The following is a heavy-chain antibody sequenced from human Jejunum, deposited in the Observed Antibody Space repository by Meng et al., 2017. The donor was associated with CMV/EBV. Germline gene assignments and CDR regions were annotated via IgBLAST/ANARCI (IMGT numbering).Heavy chain of an antibody. D-gene: IGHD2-21*01. Sequence: SGLTFSCYRMNWVRQAPGKGLEWFSSVSGSNSFVYYADSVKGRFTIFRDNAKNSLYLQMSSLRVEDTGLYYCASYCASDCSWAFDIWGQGTMVTVSS. J-gene: IGHJ3*02. CDR1: GLTFSCYR. CDR3: ASYCASDCSWAFDI. V-gene: IGHV3-21*01. CDR2: VSGSNSFV.